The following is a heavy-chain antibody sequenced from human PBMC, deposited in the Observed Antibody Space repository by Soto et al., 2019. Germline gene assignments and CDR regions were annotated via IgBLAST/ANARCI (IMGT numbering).Heavy chain of an antibody. Sequence: SLKISCAASGFTFDDYAMHWVRQAPGKGLEWVSGISWNSGSIGYADSVKGRFTISRDNAKNSLYLQMNSLRAEDTALYYCAKDIARYSYYYYGMDVWGQGTTVTVSS. D-gene: IGHD1-20*01. CDR3: AKDIARYSYYYYGMDV. V-gene: IGHV3-9*01. CDR2: ISWNSGSI. CDR1: GFTFDDYA. J-gene: IGHJ6*02.